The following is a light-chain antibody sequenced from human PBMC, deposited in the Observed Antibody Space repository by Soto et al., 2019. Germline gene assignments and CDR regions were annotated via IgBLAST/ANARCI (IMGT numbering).Light chain of an antibody. CDR3: SSYTSTSTLVI. Sequence: HSALTQPASVSGSPGQSITISCTGTSSDVGGYNYVAWYQHHPGKAPKVMIYDVSNRPSGVSNRFSGSKSGNTASLTISGLQAEDEADYYCSSYTSTSTLVIFGGGTKVTVL. V-gene: IGLV2-14*03. CDR1: SSDVGGYNY. J-gene: IGLJ2*01. CDR2: DVS.